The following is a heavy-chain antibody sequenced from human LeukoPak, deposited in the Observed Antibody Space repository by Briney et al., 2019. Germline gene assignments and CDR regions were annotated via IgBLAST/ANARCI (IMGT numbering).Heavy chain of an antibody. CDR2: IYSGCST. CDR3: AATMVRGVIIKRGGAFDI. Sequence: PGGSLRLSCAASGCTVSSNYMSWIRQAPAKGLEWVSVIYSGCSTYYADSVKGRFTIPRDNSKNTLYLQMNSLRAEDTAVYYCAATMVRGVIIKRGGAFDIWGQGTMVTVSS. CDR1: GCTVSSNY. V-gene: IGHV3-66*01. D-gene: IGHD3-10*01. J-gene: IGHJ3*02.